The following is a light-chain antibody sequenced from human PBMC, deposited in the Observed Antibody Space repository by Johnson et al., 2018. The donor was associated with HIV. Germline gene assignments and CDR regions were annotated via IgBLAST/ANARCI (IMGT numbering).Light chain of an antibody. V-gene: IGLV1-51*02. Sequence: SVLTQPPPVSAAPGQKVTISCSGRSSNIGSNSVSWYQQLPGTAPKLLIYENNKRPSGIPDRFSGSKSGTSATLGITGLQTGDEADYYCGTWDSSLGVFGTGTKVTVL. CDR2: ENN. CDR1: SSNIGSNS. J-gene: IGLJ1*01. CDR3: GTWDSSLGV.